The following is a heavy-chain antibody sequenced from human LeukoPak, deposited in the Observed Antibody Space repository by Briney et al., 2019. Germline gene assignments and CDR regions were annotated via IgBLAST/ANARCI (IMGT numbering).Heavy chain of an antibody. CDR1: GFTFSSYA. J-gene: IGHJ4*02. V-gene: IGHV3-23*01. CDR2: ISGSGGST. D-gene: IGHD2-2*01. Sequence: GGSLRLSCAASGFTFSSYAMSWVRQAPGKRLEWVSAISGSGGSTYYADSVKGRFTISRDNSRNTLYLQMNSLRAEDTAVYYCAKGDIVVVTAASEDYWGQGTLVTVSS. CDR3: AKGDIVVVTAASEDY.